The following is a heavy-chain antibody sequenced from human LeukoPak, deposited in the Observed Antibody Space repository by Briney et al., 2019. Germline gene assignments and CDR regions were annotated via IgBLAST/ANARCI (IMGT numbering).Heavy chain of an antibody. CDR2: INPSGGST. D-gene: IGHD1/OR15-1a*01. Sequence: GASVKVSCKASGYIFTSYCMHWVRQAPGQGLEWMGIINPSGGSTSYAQKFQGRVTMTRDTSTSTVYMELSSLRSEDTAVYYCARDMGEQDAFDIWGQGTMVTVSS. CDR1: GYIFTSYC. CDR3: ARDMGEQDAFDI. J-gene: IGHJ3*02. V-gene: IGHV1-46*01.